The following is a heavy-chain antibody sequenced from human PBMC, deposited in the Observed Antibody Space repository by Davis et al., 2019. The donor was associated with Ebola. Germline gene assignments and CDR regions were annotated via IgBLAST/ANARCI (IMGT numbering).Heavy chain of an antibody. V-gene: IGHV4-59*01. J-gene: IGHJ4*02. D-gene: IGHD1-26*01. CDR1: GDSITSDY. CDR3: ARHWEGGDGDYDDD. CDR2: IYYVGST. Sequence: SETLSLTCTVSGDSITSDYWTWIRQPPGKGLEWIGHIYYVGSTNYNPSLKSRVTISVDRSKNQFSLKLSSVPAADTAVYYCARHWEGGDGDYDDDWGQGTLVTVSS.